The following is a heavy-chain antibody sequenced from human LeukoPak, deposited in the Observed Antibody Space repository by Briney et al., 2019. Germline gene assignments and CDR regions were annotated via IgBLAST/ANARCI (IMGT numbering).Heavy chain of an antibody. CDR3: SREHYSTSDY. D-gene: IGHD1/OR15-1a*01. Sequence: SETLSLTCTVSGGSISSSSHHWAWIRQPPGQGLEWIVSIYYTGNSYYNPSLRSRLTISVDSSKDQFSLRLSSVTAADTAVYYCSREHYSTSDYWGQGILVTVSS. J-gene: IGHJ4*02. V-gene: IGHV4-39*01. CDR1: GGSISSSSHH. CDR2: IYYTGNS.